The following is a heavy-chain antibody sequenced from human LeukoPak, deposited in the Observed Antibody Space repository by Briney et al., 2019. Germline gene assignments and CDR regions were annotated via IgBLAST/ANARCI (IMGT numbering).Heavy chain of an antibody. Sequence: GSSVKVSCKASGGTFSSYAISWVRQAPGQGLEWMGGIIPIFGTANYAQKFRGRVTITADESTSTAYMELSSLRSEDTAVYYCAATTYYYDSSGYYSWAFDIWGQGTMVTVSS. CDR1: GGTFSSYA. D-gene: IGHD3-22*01. V-gene: IGHV1-69*01. CDR2: IIPIFGTA. J-gene: IGHJ3*02. CDR3: AATTYYYDSSGYYSWAFDI.